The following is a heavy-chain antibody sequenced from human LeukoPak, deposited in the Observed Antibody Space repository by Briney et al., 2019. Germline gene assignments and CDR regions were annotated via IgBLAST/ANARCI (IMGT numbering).Heavy chain of an antibody. V-gene: IGHV1-3*01. D-gene: IGHD2-2*01. Sequence: GASVKVSCKASGYTFTSYAMHWVRQAPGQRLEWMGWINAGNGNTKYSQKFQGRVTITRDTSASTAYMELSSLRSEDTAVYYCARDEDIVVVPGFYWGQGTLVTVSS. J-gene: IGHJ4*02. CDR2: INAGNGNT. CDR3: ARDEDIVVVPGFY. CDR1: GYTFTSYA.